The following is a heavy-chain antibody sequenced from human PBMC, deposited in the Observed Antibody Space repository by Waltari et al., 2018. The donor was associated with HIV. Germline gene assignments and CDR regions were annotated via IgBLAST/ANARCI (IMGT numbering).Heavy chain of an antibody. J-gene: IGHJ5*01. CDR2: INHSGST. CDR1: GGSFSGYY. D-gene: IGHD6-6*01. V-gene: IGHV4-34*01. Sequence: QVQLQQWGAGLLKPSETLSLTCAVYGGSFSGYYWSWIRQPPGKGLEWIGEINHSGSTNYNPSLKSRVTISVDTSKNQFSLKLTSVTAADTAVYYCARGRFRIAARPPWFDSWGQGTLVTVSS. CDR3: ARGRFRIAARPPWFDS.